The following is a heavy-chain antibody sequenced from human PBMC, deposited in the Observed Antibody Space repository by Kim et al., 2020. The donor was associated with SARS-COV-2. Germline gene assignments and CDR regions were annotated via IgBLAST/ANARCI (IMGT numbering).Heavy chain of an antibody. CDR3: ARRRKDFLWGSYRYGFDY. Sequence: LKRRVPISVDTSKNQFSLKLSSVTAADTAVYYCARRRKDFLWGSYRYGFDYWGQGTLVTVSS. D-gene: IGHD3-16*02. J-gene: IGHJ4*02. V-gene: IGHV4-39*01.